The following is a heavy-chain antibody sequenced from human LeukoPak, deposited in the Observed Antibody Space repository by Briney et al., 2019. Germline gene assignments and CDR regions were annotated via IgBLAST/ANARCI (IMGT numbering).Heavy chain of an antibody. CDR1: GFTFSSYW. J-gene: IGHJ5*02. V-gene: IGHV3-7*01. CDR3: ARDPYSSSWPNWFDP. Sequence: PGGSLRLSCAASGFTFSSYWMSWVRQAPGKGLEWVANIKQDGSEKYYVDSVKGRFTISRDNAKNSLYLQMNSLRAEDTAVYYCARDPYSSSWPNWFDPWGQGTLVTVSS. CDR2: IKQDGSEK. D-gene: IGHD6-13*01.